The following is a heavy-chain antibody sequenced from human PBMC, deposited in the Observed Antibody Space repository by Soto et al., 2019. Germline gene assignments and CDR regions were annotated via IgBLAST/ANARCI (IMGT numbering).Heavy chain of an antibody. V-gene: IGHV3-49*03. CDR2: IRSKAYGGTT. CDR1: GFTFGDYA. J-gene: IGHJ6*02. Sequence: GGSLRLSCTASGFTFGDYAMSWFRQAPGKGLEWVGFIRSKAYGGTTEYAASVKGRFTISRDDSKSIAYLQMNSLKTEDTAVYYCTRANKGRYCSGGSCYSGWSEYYYYGMDVWGQGTTVTVSS. CDR3: TRANKGRYCSGGSCYSGWSEYYYYGMDV. D-gene: IGHD2-15*01.